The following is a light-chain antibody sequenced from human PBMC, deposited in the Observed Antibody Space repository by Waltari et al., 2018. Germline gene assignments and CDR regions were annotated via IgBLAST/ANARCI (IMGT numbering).Light chain of an antibody. Sequence: QLVLTQSPSASASLGASVKLPCTLSSGHSSNVIALPQQQPEKGPRYLRKVNSDGSHSKGDEIPDRFSGSSSGAERHLTISSLQSEDEADYYCQTGGHGTWVFGGGTKLTVL. V-gene: IGLV4-69*01. CDR3: QTGGHGTWV. CDR2: VNSDGSH. CDR1: SGHSSNV. J-gene: IGLJ3*02.